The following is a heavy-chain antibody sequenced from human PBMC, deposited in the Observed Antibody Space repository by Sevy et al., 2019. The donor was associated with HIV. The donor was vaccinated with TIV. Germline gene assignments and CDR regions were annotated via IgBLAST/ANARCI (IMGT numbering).Heavy chain of an antibody. CDR2: IKQDGSEK. D-gene: IGHD5-12*01. CDR1: GFTFSRFW. J-gene: IGHJ6*01. Sequence: GGSLRLSCAGSGFTFSRFWMSWVRQAPGKGLQWVANIKQDGSEKYYVDSVKGRFIISRDNAKKSLFLQMNSLRAEDTAVYYCARNREDSSGFGLDVWGQGTTVTVSS. V-gene: IGHV3-7*01. CDR3: ARNREDSSGFGLDV.